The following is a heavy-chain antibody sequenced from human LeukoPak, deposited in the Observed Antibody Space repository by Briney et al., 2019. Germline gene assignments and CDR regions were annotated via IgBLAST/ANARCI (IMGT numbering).Heavy chain of an antibody. D-gene: IGHD3-9*01. CDR3: ATQDKLRYRTDLFDY. Sequence: GGSLRLSCTVSGFTVSSNSMSWVRQAPGKGLEWVSFIYSDNTHYSDSVKGRFTISRDNSKNTLYLQMNSLRAEDTAVYYCATQDKLRYRTDLFDYWGQGTLVTVSS. J-gene: IGHJ4*02. V-gene: IGHV3-53*01. CDR2: IYSDNT. CDR1: GFTVSSNS.